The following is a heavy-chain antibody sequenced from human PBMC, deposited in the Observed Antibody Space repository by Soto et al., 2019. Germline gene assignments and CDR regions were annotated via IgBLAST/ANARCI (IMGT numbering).Heavy chain of an antibody. CDR2: IRSKANSYAT. V-gene: IGHV3-73*02. Sequence: EVQLVESGGGLVQPGGSLKLSCAASGFTFSGSAMHWVRQASGKGLEWVGRIRSKANSYATAYAASVKGRFTISRDDSKNTAYLQMNSLKTEETAVYYCTTDDSSGDYFRGDYWGQGTLVTVSS. CDR1: GFTFSGSA. CDR3: TTDDSSGDYFRGDY. J-gene: IGHJ4*02. D-gene: IGHD3-22*01.